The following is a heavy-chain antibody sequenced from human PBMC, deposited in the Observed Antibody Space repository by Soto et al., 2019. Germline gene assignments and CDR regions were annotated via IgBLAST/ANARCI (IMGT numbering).Heavy chain of an antibody. Sequence: GGSLRLSCAASGFTVSSNYMSWVRQAPGKGLEWVSVIYSGGSTYYEDSVEDSFTISRDNSKNTLYLQMNSLRAEDTAVFYCSRTVGFLDWLSHHDCFDPWGQGTLVTVSS. J-gene: IGHJ5*02. CDR2: IYSGGST. V-gene: IGHV3-66*01. CDR3: SRTVGFLDWLSHHDCFDP. CDR1: GFTVSSNY. D-gene: IGHD3-3*02.